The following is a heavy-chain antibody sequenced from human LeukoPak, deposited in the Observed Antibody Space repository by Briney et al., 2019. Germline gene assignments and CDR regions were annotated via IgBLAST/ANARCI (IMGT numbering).Heavy chain of an antibody. CDR2: ISSSGSTI. CDR1: GFTFSSYE. J-gene: IGHJ3*02. V-gene: IGHV3-48*03. Sequence: GGSLRLSCAASGFTFSSYEMNWVGQAPGKGLEWVSYISSSGSTIYYADSVKGRFTISRDNAKNSLYLQMNSLRAEDTAVYYCARGEDYYDILTGPPAAFDIWGQGTMLTVSS. CDR3: ARGEDYYDILTGPPAAFDI. D-gene: IGHD3-9*01.